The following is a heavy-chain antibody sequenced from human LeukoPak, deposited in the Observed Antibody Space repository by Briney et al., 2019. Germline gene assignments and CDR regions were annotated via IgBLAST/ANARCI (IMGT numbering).Heavy chain of an antibody. V-gene: IGHV1-2*02. CDR2: INPKSGAT. CDR3: ARAGDESTGHYDSLHF. Sequence: ASVKVSREASGYTFYENHIHWGRQAAGQRPEWWGGINPKSGATDSAQQLQGRLTMTRDTSIGTASMDLGGLRLDDTGIYYCARAGDESTGHYDSLHFWGQGTMVTVSS. CDR1: GYTFYENH. J-gene: IGHJ3*01. D-gene: IGHD2-8*02.